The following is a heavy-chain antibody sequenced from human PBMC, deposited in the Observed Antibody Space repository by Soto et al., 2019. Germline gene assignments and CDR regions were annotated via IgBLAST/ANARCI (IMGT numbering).Heavy chain of an antibody. Sequence: ASVKVSCKASGYTSTNYGMHWVRQAPGQRLEWMGWINAGSGNTKYSQKFQGRITITRDTSASTVYMELSSLRSEDTAVYYCARMEVYYGSGSYYIPKPRYYYYYYMDVWGKGTTVTVSS. V-gene: IGHV1-3*01. CDR1: GYTSTNYG. CDR2: INAGSGNT. CDR3: ARMEVYYGSGSYYIPKPRYYYYYYMDV. J-gene: IGHJ6*03. D-gene: IGHD3-10*01.